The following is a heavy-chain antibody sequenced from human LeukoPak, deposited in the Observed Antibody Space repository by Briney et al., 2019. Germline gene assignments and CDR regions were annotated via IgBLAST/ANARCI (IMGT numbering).Heavy chain of an antibody. CDR3: ARVSGDILTGYSLPMNWFDP. CDR1: GGSISSHY. Sequence: PSETLSLTCTVSGGSISSHYWSWIRQPPGKGLEWIGYIYYSGSTNYNPSLKSRVTISVDTSKNQFSLKLSSVTAADTAVYYCARVSGDILTGYSLPMNWFDPWGQGTLVTVSS. J-gene: IGHJ5*02. D-gene: IGHD3-9*01. CDR2: IYYSGST. V-gene: IGHV4-59*11.